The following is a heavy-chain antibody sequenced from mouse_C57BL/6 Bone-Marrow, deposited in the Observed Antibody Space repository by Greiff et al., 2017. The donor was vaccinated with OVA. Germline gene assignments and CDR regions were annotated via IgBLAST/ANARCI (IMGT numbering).Heavy chain of an antibody. CDR2: ISDGGSYT. J-gene: IGHJ2*01. D-gene: IGHD2-10*01. V-gene: IGHV5-4*01. CDR1: GFTFSSYA. CDR3: AVLLYYFGY. Sequence: EVQLVESGGGLVKPGGSLKLSCAASGFTFSSYAMSWVRQTPEQRLEWVATISDGGSYTYYPDNVKGRFTISRDNAKNNLYLQMSHLKSEDTAMYYCAVLLYYFGYWGQGTTLTVAS.